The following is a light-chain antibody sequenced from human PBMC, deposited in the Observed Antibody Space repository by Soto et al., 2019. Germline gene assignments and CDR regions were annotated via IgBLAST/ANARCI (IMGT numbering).Light chain of an antibody. V-gene: IGLV1-44*01. CDR2: NND. CDR1: RYNIGSNS. J-gene: IGLJ2*01. Sequence: QSVLTQPPSASGTPGQRVTISCSGSRYNIGSNSVNWYQQLPGTAPKLLIYNNDQRPSGVPDRVSGSKSGTSASLAISGLQSEDEADYYCAAWDDSLNGVVFGGGTKLTVL. CDR3: AAWDDSLNGVV.